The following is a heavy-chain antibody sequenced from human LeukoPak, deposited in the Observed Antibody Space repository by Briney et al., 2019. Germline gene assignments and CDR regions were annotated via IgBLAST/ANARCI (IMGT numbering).Heavy chain of an antibody. V-gene: IGHV1-2*02. D-gene: IGHD2-8*02. J-gene: IGHJ2*01. CDR2: IKPNSGDT. Sequence: GASMKVSCKASGYTFNAYYLHWVRQAPGQGLEWMGWIKPNSGDTKYAQKFQGRVTMTGDTSISTAYMELSRLRFDDTAVYYCAILRLSTGLWWFFDLWGRGTLVTVSS. CDR3: AILRLSTGLWWFFDL. CDR1: GYTFNAYY.